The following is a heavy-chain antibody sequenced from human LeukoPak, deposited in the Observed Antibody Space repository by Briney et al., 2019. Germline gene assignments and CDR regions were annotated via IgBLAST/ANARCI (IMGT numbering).Heavy chain of an antibody. CDR3: ARDLTTATTACLHH. D-gene: IGHD4-17*01. J-gene: IGHJ1*01. CDR1: GFTFSTYS. V-gene: IGHV3-21*01. Sequence: GGSLRLSCVASGFTFSTYSTNWVRQAPGKGLEWVSSIRSSSAYIYYADSVKGRFTISRDNAKNSLYLQMNSLRAEDTAVYYCARDLTTATTACLHHWGQGTLVIVSS. CDR2: IRSSSAYI.